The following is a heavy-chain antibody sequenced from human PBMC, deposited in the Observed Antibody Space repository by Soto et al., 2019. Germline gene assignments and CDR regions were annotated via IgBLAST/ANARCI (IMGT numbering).Heavy chain of an antibody. J-gene: IGHJ1*01. V-gene: IGHV1-46*01. Sequence: QVLLVQSGAEVTKPGASVKVSCKASGYTFTKYYIHWVRQAPGQGLEWMGVINPSDGSTTYSQRFQGRVTMTSDTSTSTVHMELSSLRSEDTAMFYCAEGPWELRNFDWLFFHWGQGTLVTVSS. D-gene: IGHD3-9*01. CDR1: GYTFTKYY. CDR2: INPSDGST. CDR3: AEGPWELRNFDWLFFH.